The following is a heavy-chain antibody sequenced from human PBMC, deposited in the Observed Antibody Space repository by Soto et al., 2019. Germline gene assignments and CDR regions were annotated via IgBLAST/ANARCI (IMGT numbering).Heavy chain of an antibody. J-gene: IGHJ5*02. Sequence: SETLSLTCFVSGASISSTYWWSWVRQTPGKRLEWIGQIYHTGTTSYNPSLKNRVTISLDKSNNQFSLRLTSMAAADTAVYYCATLPPRIVVVMTDLPTWGQGTLVTVSS. D-gene: IGHD2-15*01. CDR1: GASISSTYW. V-gene: IGHV4-4*02. CDR3: ATLPPRIVVVMTDLPT. CDR2: IYHTGTT.